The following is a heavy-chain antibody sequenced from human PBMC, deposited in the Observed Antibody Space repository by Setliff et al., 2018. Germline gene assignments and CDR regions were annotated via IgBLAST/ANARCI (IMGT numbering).Heavy chain of an antibody. V-gene: IGHV3-15*01. CDR1: GFTFNNAW. CDR2: IKGKSDGGTV. J-gene: IGHJ4*02. Sequence: GESLKISCAASGFTFNNAWMSWVRQAPGKGLEWVGRIKGKSDGGTVDYAAPVKGRFTISRDDSKNTLYLQMNSLKTEDTALYYCTTADHPSRNFWSGYPDYFFDYWGQGTLVTVSS. D-gene: IGHD3-3*01. CDR3: TTADHPSRNFWSGYPDYFFDY.